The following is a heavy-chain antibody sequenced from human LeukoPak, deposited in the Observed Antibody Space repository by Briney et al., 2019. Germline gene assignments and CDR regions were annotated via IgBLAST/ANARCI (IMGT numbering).Heavy chain of an antibody. J-gene: IGHJ6*02. V-gene: IGHV4-4*07. Sequence: SETLSLTCTVSGGSISSYYWSWIRQPPGKGLEWIGRIYTSGSTNYNPSLKSRVTMSVDTSKNQFSLKRSSVTAADTAVYYCARVFDPDYDILTGYYGDSSTKAEYYYYGMDVWGQGTTVTVSS. CDR1: GGSISSYY. CDR3: ARVFDPDYDILTGYYGDSSTKAEYYYYGMDV. D-gene: IGHD3-9*01. CDR2: IYTSGST.